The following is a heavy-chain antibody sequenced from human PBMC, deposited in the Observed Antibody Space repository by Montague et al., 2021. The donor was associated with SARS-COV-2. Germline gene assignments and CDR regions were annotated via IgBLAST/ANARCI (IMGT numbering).Heavy chain of an antibody. CDR3: ASSYYYGSGTYVYNYYMDV. CDR2: ISYSGRT. V-gene: IGHV4-39*01. CDR1: GGSVSSSPYY. Sequence: SETLSLTCTVSGGSVSSSPYYWGWIRQPPGRGLEWVGSISYSGRTXFXXXXKXRLTISVDSSENQFSLRLSSVTAADTAVYYCASSYYYGSGTYVYNYYMDVWGKGTTVTVS. D-gene: IGHD3-10*01. J-gene: IGHJ6*03.